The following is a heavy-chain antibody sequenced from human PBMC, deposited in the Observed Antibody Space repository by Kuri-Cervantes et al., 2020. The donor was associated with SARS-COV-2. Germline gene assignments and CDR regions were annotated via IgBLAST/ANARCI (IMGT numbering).Heavy chain of an antibody. V-gene: IGHV3-23*01. CDR2: ISGGGDST. J-gene: IGHJ6*03. Sequence: GGSLRLSCAASGFTFSTYAMSWVRQAPGKGLEWVSTISGGGDSTYYADSVKGRFTISRDNSKNTLYLQMNSLRAEDTAVYYCAKDLESQQLVRGLVYYYYYMDVWGKGTTVTVSS. D-gene: IGHD6-13*01. CDR3: AKDLESQQLVRGLVYYYYYMDV. CDR1: GFTFSTYA.